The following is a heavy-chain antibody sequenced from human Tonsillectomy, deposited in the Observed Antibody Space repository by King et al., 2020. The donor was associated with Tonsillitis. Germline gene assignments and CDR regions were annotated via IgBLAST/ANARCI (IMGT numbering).Heavy chain of an antibody. D-gene: IGHD4-17*01. CDR1: GFTFSGSA. Sequence: VQLVESGGGLVQPGGSLKLSCAASGFTFSGSAMHWVRQVSGKGLEWVGRIRSRANNYATAYAASVKGRFTISRDDSKNTAYLRMNSLKTEDTAVYYCTRLAAPEYGDYGDYWGQGTLVTVSS. CDR2: IRSRANNYAT. V-gene: IGHV3-73*02. CDR3: TRLAAPEYGDYGDY. J-gene: IGHJ4*02.